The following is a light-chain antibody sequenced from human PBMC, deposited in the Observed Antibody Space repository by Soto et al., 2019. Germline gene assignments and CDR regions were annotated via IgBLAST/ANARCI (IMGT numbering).Light chain of an antibody. V-gene: IGKV1-39*01. CDR3: QQSSSTPQT. CDR1: QSINNIY. CDR2: ATS. Sequence: DIQMTQSPSSLSASVGDRVTISCRASQSINNIYLNWYQHKPGKAPTLLIYATSNLQSAVPSRFSGSGSGTDFTLTLSSLQAEDFATYFCQQSSSTPQTFGQGTKVEVK. J-gene: IGKJ1*01.